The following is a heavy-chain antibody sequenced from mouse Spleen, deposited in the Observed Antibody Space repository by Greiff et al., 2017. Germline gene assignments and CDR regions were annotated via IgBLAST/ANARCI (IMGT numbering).Heavy chain of an antibody. CDR1: GFTFSSYY. V-gene: IGHV5-9*03. J-gene: IGHJ4*01. D-gene: IGHD2-3*01. Sequence: EVMLVESGGGLVKLGGSLKLSCAASGFTFSSYYMSWVRQTPEKRLEWVATISSGGGSTYYPDSVKGRFTISRDNAKNTLYLQMSSLNSEDTAVYYCARFYDGYYVGYAMDYWGQGTSVTVSS. CDR2: ISSGGGST. CDR3: ARFYDGYYVGYAMDY.